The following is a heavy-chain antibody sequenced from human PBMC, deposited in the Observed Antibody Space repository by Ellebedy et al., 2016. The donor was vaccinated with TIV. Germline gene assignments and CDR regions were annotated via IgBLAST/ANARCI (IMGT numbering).Heavy chain of an antibody. V-gene: IGHV3-23*01. D-gene: IGHD2-2*01. CDR2: ISGSGNAT. CDR1: GFNFNTYA. J-gene: IGHJ4*02. CDR3: AKDLRYCSSTSCYAFDY. Sequence: GESLKISXVASGFNFNTYAMSWVRQAPGKGLEWVSVISGSGNATYYADSVRGRFTTSRDNSKNTFYLQMNNLRAEDTAVYYCAKDLRYCSSTSCYAFDYWGQGTLITVSP.